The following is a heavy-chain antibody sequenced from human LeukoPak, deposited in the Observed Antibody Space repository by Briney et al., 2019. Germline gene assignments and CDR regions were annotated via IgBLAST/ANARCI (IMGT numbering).Heavy chain of an antibody. CDR3: ASLVYAWEYFDY. CDR2: IQSGGTT. CDR1: GFTVSSDY. J-gene: IGHJ4*02. D-gene: IGHD2-8*01. V-gene: IGHV3-53*01. Sequence: HPGGSLRLSCAASGFTVSSDYMNWVRQAPGKGLEWVSVIQSGGTTYYADSVKGRFTISRDISKNTLYLQMDSLRAEDTAVYYCASLVYAWEYFDYWGQGTLVTVSS.